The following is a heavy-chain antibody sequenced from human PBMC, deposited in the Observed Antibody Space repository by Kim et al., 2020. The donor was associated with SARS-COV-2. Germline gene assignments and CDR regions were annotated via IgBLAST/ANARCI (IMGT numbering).Heavy chain of an antibody. V-gene: IGHV4-59*08. CDR2: IYSSGST. CDR3: ASYSSGVRAFYF. D-gene: IGHD6-19*01. J-gene: IGHJ4*02. CDR1: AGSITDYY. Sequence: SETLSLTCTVSAGSITDYYWSWIRQPPGKGLEWIGYIYSSGSTYYNPSLTSRVSISVDTSKQQFSLRLTSVTAADTAVYFCASYSSGVRAFYFWGQGTL.